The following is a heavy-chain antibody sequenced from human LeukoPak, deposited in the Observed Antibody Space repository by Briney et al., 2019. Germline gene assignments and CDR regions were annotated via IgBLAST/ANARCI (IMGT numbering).Heavy chain of an antibody. D-gene: IGHD4-17*01. CDR2: IKSKTDGGTT. J-gene: IGHJ4*02. CDR1: GFTFSNAW. V-gene: IGHV3-15*01. CDR3: TTETTYGEDTYYFDY. Sequence: PGGSLRLSCAASGFTFSNAWMSWVRQAPGKGLEWVGRIKSKTDGGTTDYAAPVKGRFTISRDDSKNTLYLQMNSLKTEDTAVYYCTTETTYGEDTYYFDYWGQGTLVTVSS.